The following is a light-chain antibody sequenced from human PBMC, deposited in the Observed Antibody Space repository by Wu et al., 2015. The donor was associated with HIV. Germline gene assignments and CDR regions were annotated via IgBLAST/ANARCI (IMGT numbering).Light chain of an antibody. J-gene: IGKJ4*01. V-gene: IGKV3-15*01. CDR3: QQYNYWPS. CDR1: QSVNSK. CDR2: GPS. Sequence: EVVMTQFPATLSVSAGDRATLSRRASQSVNSKIAWYQQKPGQAPRLLVYGPSTRATGVPARFTGSGSGTDFTLTITSLQSEDFAVYFCQQYNYWPSFGGGTKVEL.